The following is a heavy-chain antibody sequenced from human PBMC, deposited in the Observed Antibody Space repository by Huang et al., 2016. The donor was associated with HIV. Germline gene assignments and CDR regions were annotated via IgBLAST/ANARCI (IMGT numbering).Heavy chain of an antibody. Sequence: EVQLVESGGGLVQPGGSLRLSCAASGFTFSSYWMHGVRQAPGKGLVWVSRINSDGSSSGYADSGKGRFTISIDNANNTLYLQMNSLRAEDTAVYYCVRDPRIQSWLNYFDYWGQGTLVSVSS. CDR2: INSDGSSS. J-gene: IGHJ4*02. V-gene: IGHV3-74*01. CDR3: VRDPRIQSWLNYFDY. D-gene: IGHD3-22*01. CDR1: GFTFSSYW.